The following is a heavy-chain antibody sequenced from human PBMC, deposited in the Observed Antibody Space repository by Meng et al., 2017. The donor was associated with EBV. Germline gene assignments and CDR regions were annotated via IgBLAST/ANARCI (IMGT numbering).Heavy chain of an antibody. CDR2: IIPIFGTA. Sequence: QWQLGQCGPKVQKPGSSVKVSCKASGGSLSSYAIRWVRQAPGQGLEWMGGIIPIFGTANYAQKFQGRVTITADKSTSTAYMELCSLRSEDTAVYYCARAEIAAAGRLDYWGQGTLVTVSS. J-gene: IGHJ4*02. V-gene: IGHV1-69*06. CDR3: ARAEIAAAGRLDY. D-gene: IGHD6-13*01. CDR1: GGSLSSYA.